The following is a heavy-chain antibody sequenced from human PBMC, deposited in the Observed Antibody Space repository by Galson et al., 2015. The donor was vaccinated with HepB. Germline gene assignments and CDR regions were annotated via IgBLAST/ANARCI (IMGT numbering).Heavy chain of an antibody. Sequence: SLRLSCAASGFTFSSYAMHWVRQAPGKGLEWVAVISYDGSNKYYADSVKGRFTISRDNSKNTLYLQMNSLRAEDAAVYYCARDSTMVRGVIGAYFDYWGQGTLVTVSS. J-gene: IGHJ4*02. CDR3: ARDSTMVRGVIGAYFDY. D-gene: IGHD3-10*01. V-gene: IGHV3-30-3*01. CDR1: GFTFSSYA. CDR2: ISYDGSNK.